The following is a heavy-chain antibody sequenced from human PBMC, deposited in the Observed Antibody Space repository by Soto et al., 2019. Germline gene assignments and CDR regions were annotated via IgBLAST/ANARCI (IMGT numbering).Heavy chain of an antibody. D-gene: IGHD3-10*01. CDR3: VSSDPWSYGPETDY. V-gene: IGHV3-74*01. Sequence: GGSLRLSCAASGFTFSSYWMHWVRQVPGKGPVWVSRINSDGSSTSYADAVKGRFTISRDNAKNTLFLQMNSLRAEDTAVYYCVSSDPWSYGPETDYWGQGTLVTVSS. CDR2: INSDGSST. CDR1: GFTFSSYW. J-gene: IGHJ4*02.